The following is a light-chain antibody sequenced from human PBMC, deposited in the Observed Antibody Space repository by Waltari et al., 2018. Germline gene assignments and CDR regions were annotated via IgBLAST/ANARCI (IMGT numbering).Light chain of an antibody. CDR2: DVT. CDR1: SSDVGGYNY. Sequence: QSALTQPRSVSGSPGQSVTISCTGTSSDVGGYNYVSWYQQHPGKTPKLMIYDVTKRPSGVPGSLAGSKSGNTASLAISGRQAEDEADYYCCSYTGIYWVFGGGTKLTVL. CDR3: CSYTGIYWV. J-gene: IGLJ3*02. V-gene: IGLV2-11*01.